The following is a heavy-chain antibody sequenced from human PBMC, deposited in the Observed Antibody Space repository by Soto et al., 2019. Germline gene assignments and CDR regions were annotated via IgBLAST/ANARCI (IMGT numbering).Heavy chain of an antibody. CDR1: GFTFSSYW. D-gene: IGHD2-8*01. Sequence: GGSLRLSCAASGFTFSSYWMHWVRQAPGKGLVWVSRINPGGSITAYADSVKGRFTISRDNAKNTLYLQMNSLRGDDTAVYYCSRVPTGKYGVWNYWGQGTLVTVSS. CDR3: SRVPTGKYGVWNY. V-gene: IGHV3-74*01. J-gene: IGHJ4*02. CDR2: INPGGSIT.